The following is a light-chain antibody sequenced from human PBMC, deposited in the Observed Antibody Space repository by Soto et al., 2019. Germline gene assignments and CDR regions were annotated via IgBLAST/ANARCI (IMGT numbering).Light chain of an antibody. CDR2: GAS. J-gene: IGKJ1*01. CDR3: QQYDNWPWT. CDR1: QSVSSN. Sequence: EIVMTQSQATLSVSPGERATLSCRASQSVSSNLAWYQQKPGQAPRLLIYGASTRATGIPARFSGSGSGTDFTLTISSLQSEDFAVYYCQQYDNWPWTFGQGTKVDIK. V-gene: IGKV3-15*01.